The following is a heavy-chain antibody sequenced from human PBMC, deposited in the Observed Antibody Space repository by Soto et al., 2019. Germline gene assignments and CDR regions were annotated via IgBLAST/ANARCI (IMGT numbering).Heavy chain of an antibody. V-gene: IGHV1-18*01. D-gene: IGHD6-6*01. Sequence: ASVKVSFKASGYTFTSYGISWVRQAPGQGLEWMGWISAYNGNTNYAQKLQGRVTMTTDTSTSAAYMELRSLRSDDTAVYYCARGAGSSSSWIWFDSRAQRTLVTVSS. J-gene: IGHJ5*01. CDR2: ISAYNGNT. CDR3: ARGAGSSSSWIWFDS. CDR1: GYTFTSYG.